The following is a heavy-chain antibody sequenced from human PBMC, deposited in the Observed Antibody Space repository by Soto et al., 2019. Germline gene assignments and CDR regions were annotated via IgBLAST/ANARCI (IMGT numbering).Heavy chain of an antibody. V-gene: IGHV3-9*01. CDR3: AKSSAGACCSSYMDV. CDR2: ITWNSGNI. Sequence: EVQLVESGGGLVQPGRSLRLSCAASGFTFDDYAMHWVRQAPGKGLEWVSGITWNSGNIGYAESVKERFTISRANAKNFIYLQIKSLRAEDTALYYWAKSSAGACCSSYMDVWGKGTTVTVSS. CDR1: GFTFDDYA. D-gene: IGHD2-21*02. J-gene: IGHJ6*03.